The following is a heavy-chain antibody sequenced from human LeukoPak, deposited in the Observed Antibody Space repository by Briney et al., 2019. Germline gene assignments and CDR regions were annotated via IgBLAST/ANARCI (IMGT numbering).Heavy chain of an antibody. D-gene: IGHD6-13*01. J-gene: IGHJ4*02. V-gene: IGHV3-23*01. CDR2: INKSGGST. Sequence: PGGSLRLSCAASGFTFSSYAMSWVRQAPGKGLERVSIINKSGGSTNYADSVKGRFTISRDNSENTLYLQMNSLRAEDTAVYYCARHSSRWFDYWGQGALVTVSS. CDR3: ARHSSRWFDY. CDR1: GFTFSSYA.